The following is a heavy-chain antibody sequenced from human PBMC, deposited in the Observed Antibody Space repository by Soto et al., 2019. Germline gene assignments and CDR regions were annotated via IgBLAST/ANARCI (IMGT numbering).Heavy chain of an antibody. D-gene: IGHD6-19*01. Sequence: SETLSLTCDVSGDTISTGGYTWAWIRPPPGKALEWIGHTYHSGNPYYNPSLKSRVIISVDRSKNQFSLKVSSVTAADTAVYYCARGIEGWYQGRYYYGMDVWGQGTTVTVSS. CDR2: TYHSGNP. CDR3: ARGIEGWYQGRYYYGMDV. J-gene: IGHJ6*02. V-gene: IGHV4-30-2*01. CDR1: GDTISTGGYT.